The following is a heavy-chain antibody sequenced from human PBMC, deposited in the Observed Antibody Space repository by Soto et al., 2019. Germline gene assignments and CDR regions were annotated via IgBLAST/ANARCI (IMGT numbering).Heavy chain of an antibody. Sequence: QVQLVQSGAEVKKPGSSVKVSCKASGGTFSSYTISWVRQAPGQGLEWMGRIIPILGIANYAQKFQGRVTITADKSTSTAYMELSRLRSEDTAVYYCARGTTVIKYYYGMDVWGQGTTVTVSS. CDR1: GGTFSSYT. J-gene: IGHJ6*02. CDR3: ARGTTVIKYYYGMDV. V-gene: IGHV1-69*02. CDR2: IIPILGIA. D-gene: IGHD4-17*01.